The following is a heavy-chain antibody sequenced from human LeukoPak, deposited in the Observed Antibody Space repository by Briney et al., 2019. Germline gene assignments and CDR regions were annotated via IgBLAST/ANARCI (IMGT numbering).Heavy chain of an antibody. CDR1: GGSISSYY. CDR3: ARGEDGYNGDYFDY. D-gene: IGHD5-24*01. V-gene: IGHV4-59*01. CDR2: IYYSGST. Sequence: SETLSLTCTVSGGSISSYYWSWIRQPPGKGLEWIGYIYYSGSTNYNPSLKSRVTISVDTSKNQFSLKLSSVTAADTAVYYCARGEDGYNGDYFDYWGQGTLVTVSS. J-gene: IGHJ4*02.